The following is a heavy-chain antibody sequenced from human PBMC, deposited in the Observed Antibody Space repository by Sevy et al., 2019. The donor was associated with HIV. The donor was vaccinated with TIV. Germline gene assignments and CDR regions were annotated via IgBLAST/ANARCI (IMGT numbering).Heavy chain of an antibody. J-gene: IGHJ4*02. CDR2: ISWDGGST. Sequence: GGSLRLSCAASGFTFDDYTMHWVRQAPGKGLEWVSVISWDGGSTYYADSVKGRFTISRDNSKNSLYLQMNSLRTEDTALYYCAKDMRDEYYFDYWGQGTLVTVSS. CDR1: GFTFDDYT. CDR3: AKDMRDEYYFDY. V-gene: IGHV3-43*01.